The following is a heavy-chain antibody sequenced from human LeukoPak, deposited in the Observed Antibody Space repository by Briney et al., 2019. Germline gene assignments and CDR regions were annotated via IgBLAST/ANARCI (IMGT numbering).Heavy chain of an antibody. Sequence: PGGSLRLSCAASGFTFSSYAMHWVRQAPGKGLEWVAVISYDGSNKYYADSVKGRFTISRGNSKNTLYLQMNSLGAEDTAVYYCARGHYYGSGSYYWALYYYYGMDVWGQGTTVTVSS. CDR3: ARGHYYGSGSYYWALYYYYGMDV. CDR2: ISYDGSNK. J-gene: IGHJ6*02. V-gene: IGHV3-30-3*01. CDR1: GFTFSSYA. D-gene: IGHD3-10*01.